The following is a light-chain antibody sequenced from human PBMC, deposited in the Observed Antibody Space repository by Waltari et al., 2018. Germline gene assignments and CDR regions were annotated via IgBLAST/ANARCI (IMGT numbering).Light chain of an antibody. CDR2: DAS. V-gene: IGKV3-20*01. CDR1: QSVSRY. J-gene: IGKJ1*01. Sequence: EILLTQSPGTLSLSPGERTTRSCRASQSVSRYLAWYQQKPGQAPRLLIYDASIRASGIPDRFSGSGSGTDFSLTISRLEPEDFAVYYCQKYGTLPATFGQGTKVQMK. CDR3: QKYGTLPAT.